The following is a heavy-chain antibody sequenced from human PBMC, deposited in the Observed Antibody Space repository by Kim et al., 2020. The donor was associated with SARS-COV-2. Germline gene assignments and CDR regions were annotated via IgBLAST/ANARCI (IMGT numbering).Heavy chain of an antibody. CDR1: GYTFTTYD. D-gene: IGHD1-1*01. Sequence: ASVKVSCKASGYTFTTYDISWVRQAPGQGLEWMGWISAYNGNTNSAQKFQGRVTMTTDTSTSTAYMELRSLRSDDTAVYYCARDLEATAGGDYYGMDVWGQGTTVTVSS. CDR3: ARDLEATAGGDYYGMDV. CDR2: ISAYNGNT. V-gene: IGHV1-18*04. J-gene: IGHJ6*02.